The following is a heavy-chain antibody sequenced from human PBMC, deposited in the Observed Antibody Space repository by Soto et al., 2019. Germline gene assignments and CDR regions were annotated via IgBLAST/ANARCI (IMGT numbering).Heavy chain of an antibody. Sequence: ESLKISCTGSGYSFTSYWISWVRQMPGKGLEWMGRIDPSDSYTNYSPSFQGHVTISADKSISTAYLQWSSPKASDTTMYYCARRDSSGLDDYYYGMDVWGQGTTVTVSS. J-gene: IGHJ6*02. D-gene: IGHD3-22*01. CDR3: ARRDSSGLDDYYYGMDV. CDR1: GYSFTSYW. V-gene: IGHV5-10-1*01. CDR2: IDPSDSYT.